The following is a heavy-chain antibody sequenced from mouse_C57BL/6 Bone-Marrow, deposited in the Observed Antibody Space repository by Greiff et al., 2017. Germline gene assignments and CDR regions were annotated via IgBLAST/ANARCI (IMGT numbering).Heavy chain of an antibody. V-gene: IGHV14-4*01. J-gene: IGHJ1*03. CDR2: IDPENGDT. Sequence: VQLQQSGAELVRPGASVKLSCTASGFNINDDYMHWVKQRPEQGLEWIGWIDPENGDTEYASKFQGKATITADTSSNTAYLELHSLTSEDSAVYFCARDYGSSYWDLDVWGTGTTVTVSS. CDR1: GFNINDDY. CDR3: ARDYGSSYWDLDV. D-gene: IGHD1-1*01.